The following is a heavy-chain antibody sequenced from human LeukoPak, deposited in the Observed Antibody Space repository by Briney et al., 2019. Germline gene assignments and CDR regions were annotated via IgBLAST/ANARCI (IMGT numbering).Heavy chain of an antibody. D-gene: IGHD3-22*01. CDR3: ARVLNYYDNGNTPGY. V-gene: IGHV1-46*01. Sequence: ASVKVSCKASGYTFTSYYMRWVRQAPGQGLEWMGIINPSGGSTSYAQKFQGRVTMTRDTSTSTVYMELSSLRSEDTAVYYCARVLNYYDNGNTPGYWGQGTLVTVSS. CDR2: INPSGGST. J-gene: IGHJ4*02. CDR1: GYTFTSYY.